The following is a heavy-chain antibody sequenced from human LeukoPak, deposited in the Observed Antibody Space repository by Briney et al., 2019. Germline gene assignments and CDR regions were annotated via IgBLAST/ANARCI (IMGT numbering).Heavy chain of an antibody. CDR2: IYHSGST. D-gene: IGHD2-8*01. V-gene: IGHV4-30-2*01. CDR1: GGSISSGGYY. Sequence: SQTLSLTCTVSGGSISSGGYYWSWIRQPPGKGLEWIGYIYHSGSTYYNPSLKSRVTISVDRSKNQFSLKLSSVTAADTAVYYCARDRMEGAFDIWGQGTMVTVSS. J-gene: IGHJ3*02. CDR3: ARDRMEGAFDI.